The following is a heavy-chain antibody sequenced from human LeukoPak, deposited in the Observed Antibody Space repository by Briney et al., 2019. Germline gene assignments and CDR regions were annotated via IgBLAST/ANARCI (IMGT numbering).Heavy chain of an antibody. D-gene: IGHD4/OR15-4a*01. CDR1: GFTFSNYG. CDR3: AKVGASVSFDY. V-gene: IGHV3-30*18. J-gene: IGHJ4*02. CDR2: ISYDGSNK. Sequence: GGSLRLSCAASGFTFSNYGMHLVRQAPGKGLEWVAVISYDGSNKYYADSVKDRLTISRDNSKNTLYLQMNSLRAEDTAVYYCAKVGASVSFDYWGQGTLVTVSS.